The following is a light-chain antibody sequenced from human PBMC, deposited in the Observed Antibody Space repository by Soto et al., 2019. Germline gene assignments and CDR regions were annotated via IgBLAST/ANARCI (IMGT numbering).Light chain of an antibody. CDR2: LGS. CDR1: QSLLHSNGYNY. J-gene: IGKJ2*01. V-gene: IGKV2-28*01. Sequence: DIVMTQSPLSLPVTPGEPASISCRSSQSLLHSNGYNYLDWYLQKPGQSPQLLIYLGSNRASGVPDRFSGSGSGTDFTLKISRVEAEDVGVYYCMQALQTPWYTFGQRTKLEIK. CDR3: MQALQTPWYT.